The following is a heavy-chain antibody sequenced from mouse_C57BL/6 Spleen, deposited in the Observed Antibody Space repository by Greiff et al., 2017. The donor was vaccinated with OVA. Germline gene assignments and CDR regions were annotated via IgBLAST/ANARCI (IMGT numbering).Heavy chain of an antibody. CDR1: GYTFTSYW. CDR2: IYPGSGST. CDR3: ARKESFYRYFDV. Sequence: QVQLQQPGAELVKPGASVKMSCKASGYTFTSYWITWVKQRPGQGLEWIGDIYPGSGSTNYNEKFKSKATLTVDTSSSTAYMQLSSLTSEDSAVYYCARKESFYRYFDVWGTGTTVTVSS. V-gene: IGHV1-55*01. J-gene: IGHJ1*03.